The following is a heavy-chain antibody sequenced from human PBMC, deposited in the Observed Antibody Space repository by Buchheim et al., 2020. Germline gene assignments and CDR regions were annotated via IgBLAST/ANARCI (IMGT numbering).Heavy chain of an antibody. CDR3: ARNWAGRATSDWFDP. J-gene: IGHJ5*02. CDR1: GFTFSSYW. Sequence: EVQLVESGGGLVQPGGSLRLSCAASGFTFSSYWMSWVRQAPGKGLEWVANIKQDGSEKYYVDSVKGRLTISSDRAKNSLYLQMNSLRAEDTAVYYCARNWAGRATSDWFDPWGQGTL. V-gene: IGHV3-7*01. CDR2: IKQDGSEK. D-gene: IGHD1-26*01.